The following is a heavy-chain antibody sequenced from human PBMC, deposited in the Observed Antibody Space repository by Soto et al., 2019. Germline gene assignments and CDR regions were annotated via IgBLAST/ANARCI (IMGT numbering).Heavy chain of an antibody. CDR2: IWYDGSNK. Sequence: QVQLVESGGGVVQPGRSLRLSCAASGFTFSSYGMHWVRQAPGKGLEWVAVIWYDGSNKYYADSVKGRFTISRDNSKNTLYLQMNSLRAEDTAVYYCARDRSETRSRATKSYYYGMDVWGQGTTVTVSS. J-gene: IGHJ6*02. V-gene: IGHV3-33*01. CDR1: GFTFSSYG. CDR3: ARDRSETRSRATKSYYYGMDV.